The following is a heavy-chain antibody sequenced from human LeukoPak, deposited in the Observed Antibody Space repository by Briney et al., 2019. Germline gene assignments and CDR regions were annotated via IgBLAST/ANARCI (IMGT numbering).Heavy chain of an antibody. CDR3: ASFETVAAKPFDY. D-gene: IGHD6-19*01. J-gene: IGHJ4*02. CDR2: ISGNSIYI. V-gene: IGHV3-21*01. Sequence: GGSLRLSCAASGFTFSSYSMNWVRQAPGKGLEWVSSISGNSIYIYYADSVKGRFTISRDNAKNSLYLQMNSLRVADTAVYYCASFETVAAKPFDYWGQGALVTVSS. CDR1: GFTFSSYS.